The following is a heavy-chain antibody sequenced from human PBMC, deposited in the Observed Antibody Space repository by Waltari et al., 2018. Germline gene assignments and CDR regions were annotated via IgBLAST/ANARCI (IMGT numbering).Heavy chain of an antibody. J-gene: IGHJ4*02. Sequence: EVPVAESGGGLVQPGRSLRVSCEAPGLTFGDYAMHWVRQGPGKGLEWVAGISWNSGWIGYADSVKGRFTISRDNAKNSLHLQMNSLRAEDMALYYCTKDVTAAGSAQFDYWGQGTLVSVSS. CDR3: TKDVTAAGSAQFDY. CDR2: ISWNSGWI. D-gene: IGHD6-13*01. V-gene: IGHV3-9*03. CDR1: GLTFGDYA.